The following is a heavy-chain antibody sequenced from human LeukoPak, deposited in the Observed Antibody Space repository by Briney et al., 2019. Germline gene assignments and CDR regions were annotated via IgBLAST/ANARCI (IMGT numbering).Heavy chain of an antibody. Sequence: SETLSLTCTVSDGSISRYYWSWIRQPPGKGLEWIGYSHYTGSTNYNPSLKSRVTISVDTSKNQFSLKLSSVTAADTAVYYCARRPTSGWYFDLWGRGTLVTVSS. D-gene: IGHD4-11*01. CDR2: SHYTGST. J-gene: IGHJ2*01. CDR1: DGSISRYY. V-gene: IGHV4-59*08. CDR3: ARRPTSGWYFDL.